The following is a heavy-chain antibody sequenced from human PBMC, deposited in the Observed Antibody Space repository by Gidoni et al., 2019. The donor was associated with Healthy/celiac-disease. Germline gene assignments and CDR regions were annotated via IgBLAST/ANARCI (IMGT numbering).Heavy chain of an antibody. CDR1: GGSISSYY. CDR3: ARVTAAAGYYYYYYGMDV. CDR2: IYYSGST. Sequence: QVQLQESGPGLVKPSETLSLTCTVSGGSISSYYWSWIRQPPGKGLEWIGYIYYSGSTNYNPSLKSRVTISVDTSKNQFSLKLSSVTAADTAVYYCARVTAAAGYYYYYYGMDVWGQGTTVTVSS. V-gene: IGHV4-59*01. D-gene: IGHD6-13*01. J-gene: IGHJ6*02.